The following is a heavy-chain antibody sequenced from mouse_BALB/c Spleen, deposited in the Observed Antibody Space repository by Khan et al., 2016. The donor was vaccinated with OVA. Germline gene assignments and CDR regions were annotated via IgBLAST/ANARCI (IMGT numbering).Heavy chain of an antibody. CDR3: ASHLAGTFDY. V-gene: IGHV5-6*01. D-gene: IGHD4-1*01. Sequence: EVELVESGGDLVRPGGSLKLSCAASGFSFSSSSMSWVRQTPDKRLEWVATISSGGDYTNYPDSVKGRFTISRDNAKNTPYLHMSSLKSEDTAIDYCASHLAGTFDYWGQGTLVTVSA. CDR1: GFSFSSSS. CDR2: ISSGGDYT. J-gene: IGHJ3*01.